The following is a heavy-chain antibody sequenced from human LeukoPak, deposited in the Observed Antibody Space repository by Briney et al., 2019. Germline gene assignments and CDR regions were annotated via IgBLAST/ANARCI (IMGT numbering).Heavy chain of an antibody. CDR3: VSLLAGS. J-gene: IGHJ5*02. V-gene: IGHV3-74*01. Sequence: GGSLRLSCAVSGFAFSTSWMNWVRQVPGEGPVWVSGINPYGIITRYADSVKGRFSISRDNSRSTLFLQMNSLRDEDTAIYYCVSLLAGSWGQGTRVTVSS. CDR2: INPYGIIT. CDR1: GFAFSTSW.